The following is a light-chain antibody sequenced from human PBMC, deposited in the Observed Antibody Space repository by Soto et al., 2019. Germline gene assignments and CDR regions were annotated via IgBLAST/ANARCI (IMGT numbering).Light chain of an antibody. CDR3: GKWDSSLSVHV. V-gene: IGLV1-51*01. CDR1: SSNIGNNY. Sequence: QSVLTQPPSVSAAPGQKVTISCSGTSSNIGNNYVSWYQQLPGTAPKLLIYDNNKRPSGIPDRFSGSKSGTSATLGITGLQTGDEADYYCGKWDSSLSVHVFGPGTKATVL. J-gene: IGLJ1*01. CDR2: DNN.